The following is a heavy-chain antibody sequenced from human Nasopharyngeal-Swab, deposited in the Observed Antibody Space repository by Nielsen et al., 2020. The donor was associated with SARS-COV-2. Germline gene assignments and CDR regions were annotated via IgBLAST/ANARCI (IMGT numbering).Heavy chain of an antibody. CDR3: AKEVDYCSSTSCHEPYFDY. D-gene: IGHD2-2*01. CDR2: ISGSGGST. CDR1: GFTFGDYG. V-gene: IGHV3-23*01. Sequence: GGSLRLSCTISGFTFGDYGMSWVRQAPGKGLEWVSAISGSGGSTYYADSVKGRFTISRDNSKNTLYLQMNSLRAEDTAVYYCAKEVDYCSSTSCHEPYFDYWGQGTLVTVSS. J-gene: IGHJ4*02.